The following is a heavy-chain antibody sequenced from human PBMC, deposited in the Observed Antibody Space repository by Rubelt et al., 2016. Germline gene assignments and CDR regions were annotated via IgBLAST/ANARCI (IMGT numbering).Heavy chain of an antibody. CDR1: G. V-gene: IGHV3-30*03. CDR3: TTDQGRAAAGIPFDY. D-gene: IGHD6-13*01. J-gene: IGHJ4*02. Sequence: GMHWVRQAPGKGLEWVAVISYDGSNKYYADSVKGRFTISRDNSKNTLYLQMNSLRAEDTAVYYCTTDQGRAAAGIPFDYWGQGTLVTVSS. CDR2: ISYDGSNK.